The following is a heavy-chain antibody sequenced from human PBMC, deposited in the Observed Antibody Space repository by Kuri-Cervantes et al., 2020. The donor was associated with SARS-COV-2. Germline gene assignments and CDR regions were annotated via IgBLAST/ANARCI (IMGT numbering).Heavy chain of an antibody. J-gene: IGHJ4*02. V-gene: IGHV1-18*01. CDR1: GYTFTSYG. CDR3: ARDDCTNGVCWIDY. CDR2: ISAYNGNT. Sequence: ASVKVSCKASGYTFTSYGISWVRQAPGQGLEWMGWISAYNGNTNYAQKLQGRVTMTTDTSTSTAYMELRSLRSDDTAVYYCARDDCTNGVCWIDYWGQGTLVTVSS. D-gene: IGHD2-8*01.